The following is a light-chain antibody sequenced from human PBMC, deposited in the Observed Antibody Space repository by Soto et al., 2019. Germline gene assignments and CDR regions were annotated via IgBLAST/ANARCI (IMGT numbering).Light chain of an antibody. J-gene: IGKJ4*01. V-gene: IGKV1-5*03. CDR3: QQYNSYSPLLT. Sequence: DIQMTQSPSTLSASVGDRVTITCRASQSISSWLAWYQQKPGKAPKLLIYKASSLESGVPSRFSGSGSGTEFTLTISSLQPDDFATYHCQQYNSYSPLLTFGGGTKVDIK. CDR1: QSISSW. CDR2: KAS.